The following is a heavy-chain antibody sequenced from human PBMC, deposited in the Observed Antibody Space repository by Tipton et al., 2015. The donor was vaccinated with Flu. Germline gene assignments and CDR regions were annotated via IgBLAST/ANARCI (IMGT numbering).Heavy chain of an antibody. CDR3: VRAIYASDNY. CDR2: VSGSGTYI. D-gene: IGHD3-10*01. J-gene: IGHJ4*02. Sequence: SLRLSCAASGFTFSDYSMNWVRQAPGKGLEWISYVSGSGTYIHYADSVKGRFTISRDNAKSSLFLEMSSLADEDTAVYFCVRAIYASDNYSGQGTLVTVSS. CDR1: GFTFSDYS. V-gene: IGHV3-48*02.